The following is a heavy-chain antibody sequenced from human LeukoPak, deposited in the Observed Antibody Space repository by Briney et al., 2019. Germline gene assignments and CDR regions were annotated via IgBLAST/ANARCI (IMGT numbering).Heavy chain of an antibody. CDR2: INHSGST. CDR3: ARVGAARRKNYYHYGMDV. D-gene: IGHD6-6*01. J-gene: IGHJ6*02. CDR1: GGSFSGYY. Sequence: SETLSLTCAVYGGSFSGYYWSWIRQPPGKGLEWIGEINHSGSTNYNPSLKSRVTISVDTSKNQFSLKLSSVTAADTAVYYCARVGAARRKNYYHYGMDVWGQGTTVTVSS. V-gene: IGHV4-34*01.